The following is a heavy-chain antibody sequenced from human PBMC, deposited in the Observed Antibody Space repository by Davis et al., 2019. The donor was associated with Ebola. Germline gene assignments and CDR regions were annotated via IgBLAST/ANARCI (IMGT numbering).Heavy chain of an antibody. CDR2: IYTSGST. Sequence: PGGSLRLSCTVSGGSISSYYWSWIRQPAGKGLEWIGRIYTSGSTNYNPSLKSRVTMSVDTSKNQFSLKLSSVTAADTAVYYCARDLSASLGGGMDVWGQGTTVTVSS. CDR1: GGSISSYY. CDR3: ARDLSASLGGGMDV. V-gene: IGHV4-4*07. D-gene: IGHD3-10*01. J-gene: IGHJ6*02.